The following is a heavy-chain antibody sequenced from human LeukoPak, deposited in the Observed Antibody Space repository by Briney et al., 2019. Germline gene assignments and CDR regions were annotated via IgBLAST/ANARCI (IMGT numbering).Heavy chain of an antibody. V-gene: IGHV4-39*01. CDR1: DGSVSSGTYY. Sequence: SETLSLTCTISDGSVSSGTYYWGWIRQSPGKGLEWFGSIHYSGSSYYNPSLKSRVTIFVDTSRDQVSMDLSSVTAADTALYYCVRHISANTGYFDSCGQGTLVTVSS. CDR2: IHYSGSS. J-gene: IGHJ4*02. CDR3: VRHISANTGYFDS.